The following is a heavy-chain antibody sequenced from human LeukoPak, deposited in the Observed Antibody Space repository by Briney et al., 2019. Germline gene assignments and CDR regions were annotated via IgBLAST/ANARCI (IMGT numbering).Heavy chain of an antibody. CDR2: IYHSGST. V-gene: IGHV4-38-2*02. CDR3: ARDSSEISRSYYYYMDV. D-gene: IGHD6-6*01. CDR1: GYSISSGYY. J-gene: IGHJ6*03. Sequence: SETLSLTCTVSGYSISSGYYWGWIRQPPGKGLEWIGSIYHSGSTYYNPSLKSRVTISVDTSKNQFSLKLSSVTAADTAVYYCARDSSEISRSYYYYMDVWGKGTTVTISS.